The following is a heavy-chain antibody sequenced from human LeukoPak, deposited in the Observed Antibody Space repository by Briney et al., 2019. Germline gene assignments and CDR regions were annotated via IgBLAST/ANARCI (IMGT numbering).Heavy chain of an antibody. J-gene: IGHJ4*02. CDR3: ARDGTSTDDY. V-gene: IGHV1-18*01. CDR1: GYTFSNFG. CDR2: ISGNNDNP. D-gene: IGHD2-2*01. Sequence: ASVKVSCKASGYTFSNFGISWVRQAPRKGLEWMGWISGNNDNPNYGQKFQGRFTVTSDSSTRTAYMELKRPRSDDTAVYYCARDGTSTDDYWGQGTLVTVSS.